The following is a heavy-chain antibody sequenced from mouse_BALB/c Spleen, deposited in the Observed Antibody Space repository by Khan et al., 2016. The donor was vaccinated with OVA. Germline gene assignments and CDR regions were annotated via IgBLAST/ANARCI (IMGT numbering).Heavy chain of an antibody. V-gene: IGHV3-5*02. D-gene: IGHD2-2*01. CDR3: ARDKGGYRYWYFDV. CDR1: GISITTGNYR. Sequence: VQLQQSGPGLVKPSQTVSLTCTVTGISITTGNYRWSWIRQFPGNKLEWIGYIYYSGTITYNPSHTSRTTITRDTSKNQFFLEMNSLTAEDTATYYCARDKGGYRYWYFDVWGAGTTVTVSS. J-gene: IGHJ1*01. CDR2: IYYSGTI.